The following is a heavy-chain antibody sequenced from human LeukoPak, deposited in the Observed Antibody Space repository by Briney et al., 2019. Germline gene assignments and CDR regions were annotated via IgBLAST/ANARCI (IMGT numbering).Heavy chain of an antibody. CDR2: IYYSGST. Sequence: SETLSLTCTVSGGSISSGGYYWSWIRQHPGKGLEWIGYIYYSGSTYYNPSLKSRVTISVDTSKNQFSLKLSSVTAADTAVYYCARAYHCTTTRWARLCSYYMDVWGKGTTVTVSS. D-gene: IGHD2-8*01. CDR1: GGSISSGGYY. V-gene: IGHV4-31*03. CDR3: ARAYHCTTTRWARLCSYYMDV. J-gene: IGHJ6*03.